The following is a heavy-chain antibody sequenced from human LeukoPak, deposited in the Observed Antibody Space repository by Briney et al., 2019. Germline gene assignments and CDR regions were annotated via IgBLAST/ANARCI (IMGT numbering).Heavy chain of an antibody. V-gene: IGHV4-31*03. CDR2: IYYSGST. CDR3: ARSRYFGANAADGFDV. Sequence: SQTLSLTCTVSGGSISSGGYYWSWIRQHPGKGLEWIGYIYYSGSTYYNLSLKSRVTISVDTSKNQFSLKLSSVTAADTAVYYCARSRYFGANAADGFDVWGQGTMVTVSS. J-gene: IGHJ3*01. CDR1: GGSISSGGYY. D-gene: IGHD4/OR15-4a*01.